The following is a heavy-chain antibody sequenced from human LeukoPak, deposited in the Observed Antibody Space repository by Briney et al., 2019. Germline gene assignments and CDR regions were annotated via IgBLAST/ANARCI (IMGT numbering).Heavy chain of an antibody. V-gene: IGHV4-31*03. J-gene: IGHJ4*02. CDR1: GGSISSGGYY. D-gene: IGHD1-26*01. Sequence: PSQTLSLTCTVSGGSISSGGYYWSWIRQHPGKGLEWIGYIYYSGSTYYNPSLKSRVTISVDTSKNQFSLKLSSVTAADTAVYYCASVFRRVGATQPYYFDYWGQGTLVTVST. CDR3: ASVFRRVGATQPYYFDY. CDR2: IYYSGST.